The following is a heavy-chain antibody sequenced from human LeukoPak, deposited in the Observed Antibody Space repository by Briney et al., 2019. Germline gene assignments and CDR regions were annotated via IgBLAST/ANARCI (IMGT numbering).Heavy chain of an antibody. D-gene: IGHD4-17*01. CDR1: GGSPSNYY. J-gene: IGHJ4*02. V-gene: IGHV4-34*01. CDR3: APIYGDYSDFDS. CDR2: ITHHGST. Sequence: SETLSLTCAVSGGSPSNYYWSWIRQPPGKGLEWIGEITHHGSTNHNPSLKSRVTISKDTSKNQFSLKLSSVTAADSAVYYCAPIYGDYSDFDSWGQGTLVTVSS.